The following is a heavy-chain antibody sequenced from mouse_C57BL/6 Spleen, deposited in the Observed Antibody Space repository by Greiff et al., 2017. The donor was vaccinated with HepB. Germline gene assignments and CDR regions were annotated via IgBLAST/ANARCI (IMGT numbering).Heavy chain of an antibody. CDR3: SPAYYSNLDD. J-gene: IGHJ2*01. CDR2: MNPNNGGT. V-gene: IGHV1-26*01. Sequence: EVQLQQSGPELVKPGASVKISCKASGYTFTDYYMNWVKQSHGKSLEWIGDMNPNNGGTSYNQKFKGKATLTVDKSSSTAYMALRSLTSEDSAVYYCSPAYYSNLDDWGQGTTLTVSS. D-gene: IGHD2-5*01. CDR1: GYTFTDYY.